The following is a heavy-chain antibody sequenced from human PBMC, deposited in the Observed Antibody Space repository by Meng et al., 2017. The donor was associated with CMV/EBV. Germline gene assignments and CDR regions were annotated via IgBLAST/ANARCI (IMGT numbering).Heavy chain of an antibody. D-gene: IGHD3-3*01. CDR3: ARGSRRLPRFNWFDP. Sequence: QVQLQEWGAGLLKPSETLSLSCACYGGSFSGYYWSWIRQPPGKGLEWIGEINHSGSTNYNPSLKSRVTISVDTSKNQFSLKLSSVTAADTAVYYCARGSRRLPRFNWFDPWGQGTLVTVSS. V-gene: IGHV4-34*01. CDR1: GGSFSGYY. CDR2: INHSGST. J-gene: IGHJ5*02.